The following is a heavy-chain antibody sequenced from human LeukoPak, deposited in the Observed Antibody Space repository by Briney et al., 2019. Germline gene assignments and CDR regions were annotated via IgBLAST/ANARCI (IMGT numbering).Heavy chain of an antibody. CDR3: ARSYRSGWYYFDY. J-gene: IGHJ4*02. V-gene: IGHV3-30-3*01. CDR1: VFIFNSHS. D-gene: IGHD6-19*01. Sequence: GGSVRLSCAASVFIFNSHSIDWVRQAPCKGLEWVAGLSYDGSNKNYADSVKGRFTISRDNSKNAVHLQMNSLRVEDTAVYYCARSYRSGWYYFDYWGQGTLVTVSS. CDR2: LSYDGSNK.